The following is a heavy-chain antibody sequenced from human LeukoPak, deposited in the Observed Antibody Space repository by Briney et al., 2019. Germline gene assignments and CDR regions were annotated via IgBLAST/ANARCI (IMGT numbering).Heavy chain of an antibody. Sequence: PGWSLRLSCAASGFTFSSYGMHWVRQAPGTGLEWVAFIRYDGSNKYYADSVKGRFTISRDNSKNTLYLQMNSLRAEDTAVYYCAKFEQQLDYYYYYMDVWGKGTTVTVSS. D-gene: IGHD6-13*01. CDR2: IRYDGSNK. CDR1: GFTFSSYG. J-gene: IGHJ6*03. V-gene: IGHV3-30*02. CDR3: AKFEQQLDYYYYYMDV.